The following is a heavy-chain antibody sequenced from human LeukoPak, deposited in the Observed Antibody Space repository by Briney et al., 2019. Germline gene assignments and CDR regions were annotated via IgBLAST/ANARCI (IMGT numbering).Heavy chain of an antibody. CDR3: ASALRGYSYGRPFDY. D-gene: IGHD5-18*01. Sequence: SETLSLTCAVYGVSFSGYYWSWLRQPPGKGLEWVGEINHSGSTNYNPSLKSRVTISVDTSKNQFSLKLSSVTAADTAVYYCASALRGYSYGRPFDYWGQGTLVTVSS. V-gene: IGHV4-34*01. J-gene: IGHJ4*02. CDR1: GVSFSGYY. CDR2: INHSGST.